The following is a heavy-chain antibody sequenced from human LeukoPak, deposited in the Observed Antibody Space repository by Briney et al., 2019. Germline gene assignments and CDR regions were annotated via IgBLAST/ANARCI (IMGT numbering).Heavy chain of an antibody. CDR2: ISSSSTTI. D-gene: IGHD3-22*01. J-gene: IGHJ4*02. CDR3: ARGVNYYDSSGYYY. CDR1: GISFSSQS. V-gene: IGHV3-48*01. Sequence: GGSLRLSCAASGISFSSQSMNWVRQAPGKGLEWVSYISSSSTTIYYADSVKGRFTISRDNAKNSLYLQMNSLRAEGTAVYYCARGVNYYDSSGYYYWGQGTLVTVSS.